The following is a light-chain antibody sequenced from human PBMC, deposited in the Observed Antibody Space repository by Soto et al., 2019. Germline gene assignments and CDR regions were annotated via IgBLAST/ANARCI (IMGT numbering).Light chain of an antibody. CDR3: CSYAGSYTVV. CDR1: SSDVGGYNY. V-gene: IGLV2-11*01. CDR2: DVS. J-gene: IGLJ2*01. Sequence: QSALTQPRSVSGSPGQSVTISCIGTSSDVGGYNYVSWYQQHPGKAPKLMIYDVSKRPSGVPDRFSGSKSGNTASLTISGLQAEDGADYYCCSYAGSYTVVFGGGTKLTVL.